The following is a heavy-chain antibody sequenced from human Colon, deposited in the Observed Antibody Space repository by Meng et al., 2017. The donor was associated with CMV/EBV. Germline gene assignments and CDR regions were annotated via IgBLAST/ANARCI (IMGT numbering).Heavy chain of an antibody. D-gene: IGHD4-11*01. V-gene: IGHV3-7*01. Sequence: GESLKISCAASGFMFSRFWMTWLRQAPGRGPELVAHIKEDGSEKYFMASVKGRCTISRGNARNSLYLQIHSLRVEDTAVYYCARDPYIKAFDLWGQGTMVTVSS. CDR2: IKEDGSEK. J-gene: IGHJ3*01. CDR1: GFMFSRFW. CDR3: ARDPYIKAFDL.